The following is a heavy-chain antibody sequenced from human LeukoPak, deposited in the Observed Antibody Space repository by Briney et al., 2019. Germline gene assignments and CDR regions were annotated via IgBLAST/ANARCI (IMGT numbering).Heavy chain of an antibody. D-gene: IGHD3-10*01. CDR2: INHSGST. CDR1: GGSFSGYY. CDR3: ARATYYGSGSYYGRYYYGMDV. Sequence: SETLSLTCAVYGGSFSGYYWSWIRQPPGKGLEWIGEINHSGSTNYDPSLKSRVTISVDTSKNQFSLKLSSVTAADTAVYYCARATYYGSGSYYGRYYYGMDVWGQGTTVTVSS. J-gene: IGHJ6*02. V-gene: IGHV4-34*01.